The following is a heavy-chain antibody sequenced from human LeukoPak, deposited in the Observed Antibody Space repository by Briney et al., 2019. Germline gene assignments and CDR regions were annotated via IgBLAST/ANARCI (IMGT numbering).Heavy chain of an antibody. V-gene: IGHV3-20*04. Sequence: GGSLRLSCAASGFTFDDYGMSWARQAPGKGLEWVSGINWNDGTTNYADSVKGRFTISRDNAKNSLYLQMNSLRAEDTALYYCARGAFYSSGWYENYWGQGALVTVSS. D-gene: IGHD6-19*01. J-gene: IGHJ4*02. CDR1: GFTFDDYG. CDR3: ARGAFYSSGWYENY. CDR2: INWNDGTT.